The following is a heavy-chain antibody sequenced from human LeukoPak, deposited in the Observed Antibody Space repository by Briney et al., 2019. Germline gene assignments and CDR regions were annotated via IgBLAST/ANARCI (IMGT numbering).Heavy chain of an antibody. V-gene: IGHV3-7*01. CDR1: GFTFSNYW. CDR3: ARGSLLEWLLSDLDY. Sequence: GGSLRLSCAASGFTFSNYWMSWVRQAPGKGLEWVANIKQDGSGKYYVDSVKGRFTISRDNAKNSLYLQMNSLRAEDTAVYYCARGSLLEWLLSDLDYWGQGTLVTVSS. J-gene: IGHJ4*02. CDR2: IKQDGSGK. D-gene: IGHD3-3*01.